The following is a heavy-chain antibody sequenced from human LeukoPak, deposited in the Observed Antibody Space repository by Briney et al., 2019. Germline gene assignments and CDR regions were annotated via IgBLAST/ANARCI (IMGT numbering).Heavy chain of an antibody. CDR3: ARARYYGSGSPVT. D-gene: IGHD3-10*01. CDR1: GFTFSSYW. Sequence: GGSLRLSCAASGFTFSSYWMSWVRQAPGKGLEWVANIKQDGSEKYYVDSVKGRFTISRDNAKNSLYLQMNSLRAEDTAVYYYARARYYGSGSPVTWGQGTLVTVSS. V-gene: IGHV3-7*01. CDR2: IKQDGSEK. J-gene: IGHJ5*02.